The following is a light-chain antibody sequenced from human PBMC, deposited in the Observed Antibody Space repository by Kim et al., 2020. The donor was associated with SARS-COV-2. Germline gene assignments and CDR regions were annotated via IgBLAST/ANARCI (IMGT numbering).Light chain of an antibody. CDR3: QQSGEG. Sequence: EIVLTQSPGTLSLSPGERATLSCRASHSIRSSYLAWYQQKRGQAPRLLIYGASRRATGIPDRFSGSGSGTGFTLTINRLEPEDFAVYYCQQSGEGFGQGTKVDIK. CDR2: GAS. V-gene: IGKV3-20*01. CDR1: HSIRSSY. J-gene: IGKJ1*01.